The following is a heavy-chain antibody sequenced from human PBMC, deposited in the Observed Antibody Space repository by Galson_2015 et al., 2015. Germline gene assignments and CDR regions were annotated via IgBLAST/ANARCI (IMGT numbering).Heavy chain of an antibody. CDR1: GFTFSSYS. D-gene: IGHD3-9*01. CDR3: ASQPNYYDILAGYRYGMDV. CDR2: ISSSSSYI. Sequence: SLRLSCAASGFTFSSYSMNWVRQAPGKGLEWVASISSSSSYIYYADSVKGRFTISRDNAKNSLYLQMNSLSAEDTAVHYRASQPNYYDILAGYRYGMDVWGQGTTVTVSS. J-gene: IGHJ6*02. V-gene: IGHV3-21*01.